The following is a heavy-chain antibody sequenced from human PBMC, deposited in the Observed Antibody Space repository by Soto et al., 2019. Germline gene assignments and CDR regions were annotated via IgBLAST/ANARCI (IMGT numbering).Heavy chain of an antibody. CDR2: ISSSGGSV. J-gene: IGHJ4*02. CDR3: ARGRRINTNMDY. D-gene: IGHD2-15*01. Sequence: EVQLVESGGGLVKPGGSLRLSCAASGFTFSTYSMDWVRQAPGKGLEWVSSISSSGGSVSYAESVKGRFTISRDNAKNSLYLQMGSLIAEDAAVYCCARGRRINTNMDYWGQGTLVTVSS. V-gene: IGHV3-21*01. CDR1: GFTFSTYS.